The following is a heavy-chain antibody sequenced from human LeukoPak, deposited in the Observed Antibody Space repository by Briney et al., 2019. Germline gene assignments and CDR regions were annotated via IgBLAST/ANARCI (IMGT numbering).Heavy chain of an antibody. CDR3: ARDDSYYYGSGSYYPTP. J-gene: IGHJ5*02. CDR1: GFTFSSYW. V-gene: IGHV3-74*01. Sequence: GGSLRLSCAASGFTFSSYWMHWVRHAPGKGLVWVSRINSDGSSTSYADSVKGRFTISRDNAKNSLYLQMNSLRAEDTAVYYCARDDSYYYGSGSYYPTPWGQGTRVTVSS. D-gene: IGHD3-10*01. CDR2: INSDGSST.